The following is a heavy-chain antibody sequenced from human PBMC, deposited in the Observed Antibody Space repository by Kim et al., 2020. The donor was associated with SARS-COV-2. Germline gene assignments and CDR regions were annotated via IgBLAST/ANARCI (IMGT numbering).Heavy chain of an antibody. V-gene: IGHV3-43*01. CDR3: AKSRSSGWYHYFDY. D-gene: IGHD6-19*01. J-gene: IGHJ4*02. Sequence: ADSVKGRFTISRDNSKNSLYLQMNSLRTEDTALYYCAKSRSSGWYHYFDYWGQGTLVTVSS.